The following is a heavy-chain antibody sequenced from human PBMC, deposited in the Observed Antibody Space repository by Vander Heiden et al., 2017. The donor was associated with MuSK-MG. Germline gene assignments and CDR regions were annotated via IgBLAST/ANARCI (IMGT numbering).Heavy chain of an antibody. CDR3: ARGDVLLWFGELFWFDP. CDR2: IKQDGSEK. J-gene: IGHJ5*02. V-gene: IGHV3-7*04. CDR1: GFTFSSYG. D-gene: IGHD3-10*01. Sequence: EVQLVESGGGLVQPGGSLRLACEAAGFTFSSYGMSWVRQAPGKGLEWVANIKQDGSEKYYVDSVKGRFTISRDNAKNSLYLQMNSLRAEDTAVYYCARGDVLLWFGELFWFDPWGQGTLVTVSS.